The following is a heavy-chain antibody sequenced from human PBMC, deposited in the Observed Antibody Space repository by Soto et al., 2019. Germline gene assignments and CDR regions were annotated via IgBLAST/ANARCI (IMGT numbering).Heavy chain of an antibody. CDR2: ISGSGGST. CDR3: AKLPRAGPYSRPIDY. J-gene: IGHJ4*02. D-gene: IGHD4-4*01. Sequence: VQLLESGGGLVQPGGSLRLSCAASGFTFSSYAMSWVRQAPGKGLEWVSAISGSGGSTYYTDSVKGRFTISRDNSKNTLYLQMNSLRAEDTAVYYCAKLPRAGPYSRPIDYWGQGTLVTVSS. V-gene: IGHV3-23*01. CDR1: GFTFSSYA.